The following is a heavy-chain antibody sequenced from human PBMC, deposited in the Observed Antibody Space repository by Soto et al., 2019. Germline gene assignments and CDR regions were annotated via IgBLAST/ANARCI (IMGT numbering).Heavy chain of an antibody. CDR1: GYTFTNNW. V-gene: IGHV5-51*01. CDR2: IYPGDSDT. D-gene: IGHD3-10*01. Sequence: GESLKISCKGSGYTFTNNWVGWVRQMPGKGLEWMGIIYPGDSDTRYSPSFQGQVTISVDKSIATAYLQWSSLKASDTAMYYCWRSLEYHYGSGKYYGLDVWGQGTTVTVPS. J-gene: IGHJ6*02. CDR3: WRSLEYHYGSGKYYGLDV.